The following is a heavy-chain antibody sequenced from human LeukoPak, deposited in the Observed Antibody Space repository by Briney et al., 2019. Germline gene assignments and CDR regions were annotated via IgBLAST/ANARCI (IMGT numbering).Heavy chain of an antibody. CDR3: ATGVLLEDAFDI. V-gene: IGHV4-4*02. CDR1: GGSISSSNC. Sequence: SETLSLTCAVSGGSISSSNCWSWVRLPPGKGLDWIGEIYHSGSTNYNPSLKSRVTISVDKSKNQLSLKLSSVTAADTAVYYCATGVLLEDAFDIWGQGTMVTVSS. CDR2: IYHSGST. D-gene: IGHD3-10*01. J-gene: IGHJ3*02.